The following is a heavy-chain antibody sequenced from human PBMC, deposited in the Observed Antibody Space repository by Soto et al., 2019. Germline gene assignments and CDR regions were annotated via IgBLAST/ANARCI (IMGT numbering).Heavy chain of an antibody. CDR2: INNSGST. CDR3: ARGEPRFMEWLLLSEYFDP. D-gene: IGHD3-3*01. Sequence: QVQLQQWGAGLLKPSETLSLTCAVYGGSFSSYYWSWIRQPPGKGLGWVGVINNSGSTNSDPSLKSGVTISIETSKNMVSLTLSSVTAADTAVYYCARGEPRFMEWLLLSEYFDPWGQGTLVTVSS. J-gene: IGHJ5*02. V-gene: IGHV4-34*01. CDR1: GGSFSSYY.